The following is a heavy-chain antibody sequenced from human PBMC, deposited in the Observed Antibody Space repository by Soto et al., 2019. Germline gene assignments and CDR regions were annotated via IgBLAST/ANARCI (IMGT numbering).Heavy chain of an antibody. D-gene: IGHD6-19*01. CDR1: GFTLRSSD. CDR3: ARGSGSSGWYYFDY. V-gene: IGHV3-13*05. Sequence: SGFTLRSSDIHWVRQATVKAMEFVSAIVTAGDPYYRVSVKGRFTITRENAKNSLYLQMNSLRAGDTAVYYCARGSGSSGWYYFDYWGQGTLVTVSS. CDR2: IVTAGDP. J-gene: IGHJ4*02.